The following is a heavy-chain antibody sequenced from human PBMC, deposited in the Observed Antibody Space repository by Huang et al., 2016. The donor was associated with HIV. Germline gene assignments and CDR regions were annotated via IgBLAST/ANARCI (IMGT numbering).Heavy chain of an antibody. CDR2: GNHRGRV. Sequence: QVRLEQWGPNLLKPSDTLSLKCAVYGDSFSDYFWTWIRQSPVKGLEWIGEGNHRGRVTNNPSLRGRVSMSVDPAKNQIYLNLTAVSAADSAVYFGARPKMTAIPSDSSWSFFDFWGRGTPVTVSS. D-gene: IGHD3-3*01. V-gene: IGHV4-34*01. CDR3: ARPKMTAIPSDSSWSFFDF. CDR1: GDSFSDYF. J-gene: IGHJ4*02.